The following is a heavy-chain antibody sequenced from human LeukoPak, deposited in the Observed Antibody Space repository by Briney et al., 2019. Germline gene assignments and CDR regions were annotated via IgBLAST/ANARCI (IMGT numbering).Heavy chain of an antibody. CDR1: GYTFSSYG. J-gene: IGHJ4*02. V-gene: IGHV1-18*01. CDR3: ARADSYYAGADY. CDR2: TSAYNGNT. Sequence: ASVKVSCKASGYTFSSYGISWVRQAPGQGLEWMGWTSAYNGNTSYAQKFQGRVTMTTDTSTSTAYMELSSLRSEDTAVYYCARADSYYAGADYWGQGTLVTVSS. D-gene: IGHD3-10*01.